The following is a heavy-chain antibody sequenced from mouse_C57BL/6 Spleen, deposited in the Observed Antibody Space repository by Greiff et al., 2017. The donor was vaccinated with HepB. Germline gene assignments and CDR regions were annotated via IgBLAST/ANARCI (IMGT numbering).Heavy chain of an antibody. V-gene: IGHV14-3*01. Sequence: VQLKESVAELVRPGASVKLSCTASGFNIKNTYMHWVKQRPEQGLEWIGRIDPANGNTKYAPKFQGKATITADTSSNTAYLQLSSLTSEDTAIYYCARNPTTVVALPYAMDYWGQGTSVTVSS. J-gene: IGHJ4*01. CDR1: GFNIKNTY. CDR2: IDPANGNT. D-gene: IGHD1-1*01. CDR3: ARNPTTVVALPYAMDY.